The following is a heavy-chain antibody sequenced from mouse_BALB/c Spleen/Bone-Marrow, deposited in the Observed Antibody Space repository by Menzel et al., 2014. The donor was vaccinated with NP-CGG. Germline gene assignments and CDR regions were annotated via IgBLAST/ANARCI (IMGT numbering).Heavy chain of an antibody. CDR2: IDPENGDT. CDR1: GFNIKDYY. CDR3: NGNYYAMDY. Sequence: EVQLHQSGAELVRSGASVKLSCTASGFNIKDYYMHWVKQRPEQGLEWIGWIDPENGDTEYAPKFQGKATMTADTSSNTAYLQLISLTSEDTAVYYCNGNYYAMDYWGQGTSVTVSS. D-gene: IGHD2-1*01. V-gene: IGHV14-4*02. J-gene: IGHJ4*01.